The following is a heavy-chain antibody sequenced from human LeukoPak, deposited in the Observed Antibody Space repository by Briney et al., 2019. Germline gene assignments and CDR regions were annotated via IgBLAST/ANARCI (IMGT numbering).Heavy chain of an antibody. D-gene: IGHD4-17*01. J-gene: IGHJ4*02. CDR3: AKADYADYVRFPD. V-gene: IGHV3-23*01. Sequence: GGSLRLSCAASGFTFSSYAMSWVRQAPGKGLEWVSGIGGSGVSTYYADSVKGRFTISRDNSKNTLYLQMNSLRAEDTAVYYCAKADYADYVRFPDWGQGTLVTVSS. CDR2: IGGSGVST. CDR1: GFTFSSYA.